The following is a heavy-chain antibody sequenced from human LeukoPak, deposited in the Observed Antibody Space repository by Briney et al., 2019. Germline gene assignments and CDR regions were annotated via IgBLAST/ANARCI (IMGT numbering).Heavy chain of an antibody. CDR3: ARVWDSSGWYFDY. V-gene: IGHV4-30-2*01. CDR1: GGSISSGGYS. Sequence: SQTLSLTCAVSGGSISSGGYSWSWIRQPPGKGLEWIGYIYHSGSTYYNPSLKSRVTISVDRSKNQFSLKLSSVTAADTAVYYCARVWDSSGWYFDYWGQGTLVTVSS. CDR2: IYHSGST. D-gene: IGHD6-19*01. J-gene: IGHJ4*02.